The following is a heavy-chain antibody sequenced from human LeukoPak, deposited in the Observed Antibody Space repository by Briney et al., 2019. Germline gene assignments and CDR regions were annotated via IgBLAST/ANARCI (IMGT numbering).Heavy chain of an antibody. V-gene: IGHV3-53*01. Sequence: GGSLRLSCAASGFTVSNNYMSWVRQAPEKGLEWVSIIYSGGSTYYADSVKGRFTISRDNSKNTLYLQMNSLRAEDTAVYYCARVTGPTSTMVRGVIIPAFDYWGQGTLVTVSS. CDR2: IYSGGST. J-gene: IGHJ4*02. CDR1: GFTVSNNY. D-gene: IGHD3-10*01. CDR3: ARVTGPTSTMVRGVIIPAFDY.